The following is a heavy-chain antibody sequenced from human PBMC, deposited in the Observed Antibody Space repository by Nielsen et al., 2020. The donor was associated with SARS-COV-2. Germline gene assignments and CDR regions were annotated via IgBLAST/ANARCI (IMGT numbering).Heavy chain of an antibody. CDR3: ARGHFLFDY. V-gene: IGHV4-34*01. J-gene: IGHJ4*02. Sequence: SETLSLTCAVYGGSFSGYYWSWIRQPPGKGLEWIGEINHSGSTNYNPSLKSRVTISVDTSKHQFSLKLSSVTAADTAVYYCARGHFLFDYWGQGTLVTVSS. D-gene: IGHD3-3*02. CDR2: INHSGST. CDR1: GGSFSGYY.